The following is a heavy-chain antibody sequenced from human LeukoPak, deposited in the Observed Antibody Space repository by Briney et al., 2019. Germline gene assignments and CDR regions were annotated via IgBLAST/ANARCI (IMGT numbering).Heavy chain of an antibody. CDR2: INPNSGGT. CDR1: GYTFTGYY. CDR3: ARGALYDISTGYPFDY. D-gene: IGHD3-9*01. Sequence: ASVKVSCKASGYTFTGYYMHWVRQAPGQGLEWMGWINPNSGGTNYAQKFQGRVTMTRDTSISTAYMELSRLRSDDTAVYYCARGALYDISTGYPFDYWGQGTLVTVSS. V-gene: IGHV1-2*02. J-gene: IGHJ4*02.